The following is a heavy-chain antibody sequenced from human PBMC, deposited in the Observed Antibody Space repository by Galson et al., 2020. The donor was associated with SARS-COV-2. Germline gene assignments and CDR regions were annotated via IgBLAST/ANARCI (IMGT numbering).Heavy chain of an antibody. CDR2: ISNDGSNK. Sequence: GESLKFSCAASGFTVNSYAMHWVRQAPGKGLEWVAVISNDGSNKYYADSVKGRFSISRDNSKNTLYLQMNSLRAEDTATYYCAREGGSGIIAAPTDYWGQGTLVTVSS. CDR1: GFTVNSYA. D-gene: IGHD6-6*01. V-gene: IGHV3-30*03. CDR3: AREGGSGIIAAPTDY. J-gene: IGHJ4*02.